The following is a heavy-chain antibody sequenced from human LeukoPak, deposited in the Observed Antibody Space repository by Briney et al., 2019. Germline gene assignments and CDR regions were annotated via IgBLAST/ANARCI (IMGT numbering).Heavy chain of an antibody. CDR1: GFTFSSYW. CDR2: IKSKTDGGTT. Sequence: GGSLRLSCAASGFTFSSYWVSWVRQAPGKGLEWVGRIKSKTDGGTTDYAAPVKGRFTISRDDSKNTLYLQMDSLKTEDTAVYYCTPYRKIGGNYYFDYWGQGTLVTVSS. D-gene: IGHD4-23*01. J-gene: IGHJ4*02. V-gene: IGHV3-15*01. CDR3: TPYRKIGGNYYFDY.